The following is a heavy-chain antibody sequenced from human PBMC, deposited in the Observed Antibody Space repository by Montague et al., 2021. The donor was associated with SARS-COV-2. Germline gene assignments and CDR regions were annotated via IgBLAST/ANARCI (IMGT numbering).Heavy chain of an antibody. CDR1: GFTFSSYA. D-gene: IGHD3-16*01. CDR2: ISYDGSNK. CDR3: ARPLGGSLNDAFDI. J-gene: IGHJ3*02. Sequence: SLRLSCAASGFTFSSYAMHWVRQAPGKGLEWVAVISYDGSNKYYADSVKGRFTISRDNSKSTLYLQMNSLRAEDTAVYYCARPLGGSLNDAFDIWGQGTMVTVSS. V-gene: IGHV3-30*04.